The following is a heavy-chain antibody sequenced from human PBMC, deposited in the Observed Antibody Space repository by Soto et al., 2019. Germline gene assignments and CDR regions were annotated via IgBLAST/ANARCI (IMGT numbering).Heavy chain of an antibody. V-gene: IGHV3-74*01. CDR1: GFTFSSYW. D-gene: IGHD1-26*01. CDR3: ARVGGSYRSPYY. J-gene: IGHJ4*02. CDR2: IDGDGSST. Sequence: EVQLVESGGGLVQAGGSLRLSCAASGFTFSSYWMHWVRQAPGKGLVWVSRIDGDGSSTSYADSVKGRFTISRDNAKNTLYLQMNSLRAEDTAVYYCARVGGSYRSPYYWGQGTLVTVSP.